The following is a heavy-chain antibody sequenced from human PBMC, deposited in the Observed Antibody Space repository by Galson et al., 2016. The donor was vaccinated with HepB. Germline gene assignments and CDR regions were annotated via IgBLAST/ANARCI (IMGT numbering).Heavy chain of an antibody. CDR3: ARGAVSSYQFDY. Sequence: ETLSLTCSVSGGSIIRTTFYWGWLRQSPGKGLEWIGHIFYSGTTSYNPSLASRVTMSVDTSNNQFSLTLKSVTAADTAVYYCARGAVSSYQFDYWGQGTLVTVSS. J-gene: IGHJ4*02. V-gene: IGHV4-39*07. CDR2: IFYSGTT. D-gene: IGHD2-2*01. CDR1: GGSIIRTTFY.